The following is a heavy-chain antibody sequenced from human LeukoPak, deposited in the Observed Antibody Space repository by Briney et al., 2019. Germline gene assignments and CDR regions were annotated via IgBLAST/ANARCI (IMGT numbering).Heavy chain of an antibody. Sequence: PGGSLRLSCVTSGFTFTSYDFNWVRQAPGKGLEWVSYIIKGGGTIYYADSVKGRFTISRDNAKNSVFLQMNTLRAEDTAVYYCARDSYMCGSDYWGQGTLVTVSS. CDR1: GFTFTSYD. V-gene: IGHV3-48*03. J-gene: IGHJ4*02. D-gene: IGHD3-10*02. CDR3: ARDSYMCGSDY. CDR2: IIKGGGTI.